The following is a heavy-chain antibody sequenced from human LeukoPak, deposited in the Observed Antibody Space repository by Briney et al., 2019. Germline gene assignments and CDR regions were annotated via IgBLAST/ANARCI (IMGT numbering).Heavy chain of an antibody. D-gene: IGHD3-10*01. CDR3: ARGGKYYYGSGDFDY. J-gene: IGHJ4*02. CDR2: INHSGST. Sequence: PSETLSLTCAVYGGSFSGYYWSWIRQPPGKGLEWIGEINHSGSTNYNPSLKSRVTISVDTSKNQFSLKLGSVTAADTAVYYCARGGKYYYGSGDFDYWGQGTLVTVSS. CDR1: GGSFSGYY. V-gene: IGHV4-34*01.